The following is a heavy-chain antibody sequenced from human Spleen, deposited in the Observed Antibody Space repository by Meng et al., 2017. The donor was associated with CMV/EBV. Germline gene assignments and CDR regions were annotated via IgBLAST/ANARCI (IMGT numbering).Heavy chain of an antibody. J-gene: IGHJ5*02. CDR2: TYYRSKWYD. CDR3: ARGRRFLEWLLYREWFDP. CDR1: GDSVSSNSAA. D-gene: IGHD3-3*01. Sequence: SETLSLTCAISGDSVSSNSAAWNWIRQSPSRGLEWLGRTYYRSKWYDNYAVSVKSRITINPDTSKNQFSLQLSSVTAADTAVYYCARGRRFLEWLLYREWFDPWGQGTLVTVSS. V-gene: IGHV6-1*01.